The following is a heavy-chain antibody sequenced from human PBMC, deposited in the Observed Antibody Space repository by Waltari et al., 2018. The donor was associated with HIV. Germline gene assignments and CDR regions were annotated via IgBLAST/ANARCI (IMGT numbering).Heavy chain of an antibody. V-gene: IGHV3-53*01. D-gene: IGHD2-21*02. Sequence: EVQLVESGGGLIQPGGSLRLSCAASGFSVGSTYMSWVRQAPGKGLEWVSVIYSGGSTYYADSVKGRFTISRDNSKNTLYLQMNSLRAEDTAVYYCARGFGCGGDCYYFDYWGQGTLVTVSS. CDR2: IYSGGST. CDR3: ARGFGCGGDCYYFDY. J-gene: IGHJ4*02. CDR1: GFSVGSTY.